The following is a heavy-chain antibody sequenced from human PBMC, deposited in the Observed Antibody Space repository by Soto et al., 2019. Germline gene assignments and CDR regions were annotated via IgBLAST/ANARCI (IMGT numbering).Heavy chain of an antibody. V-gene: IGHV4-59*08. J-gene: IGHJ4*02. CDR1: GGSISSYY. D-gene: IGHD1-1*01. CDR3: ASRTGTDDFDY. Sequence: SETLSLTCTVSGGSISSYYWSWIRQPPGKGLEWIGYIYYSRSTNYNPSLKSRVTISVDTSKNQFSLKLSSVTAADTAVYYCASRTGTDDFDYWGQGTLVTVSS. CDR2: IYYSRST.